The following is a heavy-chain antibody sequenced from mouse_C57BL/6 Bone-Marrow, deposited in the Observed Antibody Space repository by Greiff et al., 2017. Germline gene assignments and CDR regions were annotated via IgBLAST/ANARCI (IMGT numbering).Heavy chain of an antibody. Sequence: VKLQESGAELARPGASVKLSCKASGYTFTSYGISWVKQRTGQGLEWIGEIYPRSGNPYYNEKFKGKATLTAEKSSRTAYMELRSLTSEDSAVYFCARFAAQATGYWGQGTTLTVSS. J-gene: IGHJ2*01. V-gene: IGHV1-81*01. CDR2: IYPRSGNP. D-gene: IGHD3-2*02. CDR1: GYTFTSYG. CDR3: ARFAAQATGY.